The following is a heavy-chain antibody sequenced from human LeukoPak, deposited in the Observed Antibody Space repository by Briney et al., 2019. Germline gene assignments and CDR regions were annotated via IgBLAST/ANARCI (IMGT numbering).Heavy chain of an antibody. CDR1: GGSISRDY. V-gene: IGHV4-59*12. J-gene: IGHJ4*02. Sequence: SETLSLTCTVSGGSISRDYWSWIRQPPGKGLEWIGYIYYTGSTNYNPSLKSRVTISVDRSKNQFSLKLSSVTAADTAVYYCARSQQLPGCDYWGQGTLVTVSS. CDR3: ARSQQLPGCDY. D-gene: IGHD6-13*01. CDR2: IYYTGST.